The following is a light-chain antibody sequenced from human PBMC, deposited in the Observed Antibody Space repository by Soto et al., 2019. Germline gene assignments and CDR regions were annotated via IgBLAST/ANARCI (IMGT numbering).Light chain of an antibody. J-gene: IGKJ4*01. CDR3: QQRSNWPPALT. CDR1: QSVSSY. Sequence: EIVLTQSPATLSLSPGERATLSCRASQSVSSYLAWYQQKPGQAPRLLIYDASNRATGIPARFSGSGSGTDVSLTISCLEPEDGGGYYCQQRSNWPPALTFGGGTKVEIK. CDR2: DAS. V-gene: IGKV3-11*01.